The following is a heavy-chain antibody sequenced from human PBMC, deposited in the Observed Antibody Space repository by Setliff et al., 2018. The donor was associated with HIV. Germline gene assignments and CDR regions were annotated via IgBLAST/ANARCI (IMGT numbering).Heavy chain of an antibody. CDR2: ISYDGSNK. V-gene: IGHV3-30*03. CDR1: GFTFSSYG. J-gene: IGHJ4*02. CDR3: ARVRNDILTVYEVAGDY. D-gene: IGHD3-9*01. Sequence: GGSLRLSCAASGFTFSSYGMHWVSQAPGKGLEWVAVISYDGSNKYYADFVKGRFTISRDNSKNTLYLQMNSLRAEDTAVYYCARVRNDILTVYEVAGDYWGQGTLVTVSS.